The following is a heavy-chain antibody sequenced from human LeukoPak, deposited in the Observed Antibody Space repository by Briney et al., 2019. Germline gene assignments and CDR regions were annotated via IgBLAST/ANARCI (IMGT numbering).Heavy chain of an antibody. D-gene: IGHD3-16*01. CDR2: INPSSGST. CDR3: ARGRAWGSYYYFYLDV. V-gene: IGHV1-46*01. Sequence: ASVKVSCKASGYTFISYYIHWVRQAPGQGLEWVGIINPSSGSTSYAQKFQGRVTMTSDTSTPTVYMELSSLRSEDTAVYYCARGRAWGSYYYFYLDVWGKGTTVTISS. J-gene: IGHJ6*03. CDR1: GYTFISYY.